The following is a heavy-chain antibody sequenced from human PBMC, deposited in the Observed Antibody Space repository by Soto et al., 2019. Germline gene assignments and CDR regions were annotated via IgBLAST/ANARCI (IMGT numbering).Heavy chain of an antibody. D-gene: IGHD2-21*02. Sequence: PSETLSLTCGVSGSSISSEYYWGWIRQPPGKGLEWIGSIYHRGSTYYNPSLKSRVTMSLDTSKNHFSLKLTSATAADTAVYYCARDVVVTSVHQYYFDYWGQGARVTVS. CDR1: GSSISSEYY. V-gene: IGHV4-38-2*02. CDR3: ARDVVVTSVHQYYFDY. J-gene: IGHJ4*02. CDR2: IYHRGST.